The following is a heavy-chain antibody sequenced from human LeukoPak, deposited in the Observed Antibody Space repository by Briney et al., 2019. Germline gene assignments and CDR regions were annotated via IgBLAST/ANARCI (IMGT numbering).Heavy chain of an antibody. J-gene: IGHJ4*02. CDR2: ISYDGSSK. CDR3: AKDRSSGWTFGY. Sequence: GGSLRLSCAASGFTFSSHGMHWVRQAPGKGLEWVALISYDGSSKYYADSVKGRFTISRDNSKSTLYLQMNSLRAEDTAVYYCAKDRSSGWTFGYWGQGTLVTVSS. D-gene: IGHD6-25*01. CDR1: GFTFSSHG. V-gene: IGHV3-30*18.